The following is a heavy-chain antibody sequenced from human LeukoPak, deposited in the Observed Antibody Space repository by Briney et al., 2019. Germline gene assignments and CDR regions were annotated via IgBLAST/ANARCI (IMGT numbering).Heavy chain of an antibody. V-gene: IGHV3-9*01. J-gene: IGHJ4*02. CDR1: GFTFDNYV. D-gene: IGHD1-26*01. CDR2: ISWKGDNT. CDR3: ARERGRGRDSPWFDY. Sequence: GGSLRLSCIASGFTFDNYVMHWVRQAPGKGLEWVSGISWKGDNTGYAVSVKGRFTISRDNSKNTLDLQMTGLRAEDTAVYYCARERGRGRDSPWFDYWGQGTLVTVSS.